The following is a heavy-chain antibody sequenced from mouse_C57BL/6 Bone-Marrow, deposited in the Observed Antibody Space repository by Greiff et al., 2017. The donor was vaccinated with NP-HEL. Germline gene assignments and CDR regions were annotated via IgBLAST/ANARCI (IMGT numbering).Heavy chain of an antibody. CDR1: GYTFTSYW. CDR3: ARDFTTVVGYFDY. Sequence: QVQLQQSGTELVKPGASVKLSCKASGYTFTSYWMHWVKQRPGQGLEWIGNINPSNGGTNYNEKFKSKATLTVDKSSSTAYMQLSSLTSEDSAVYYCARDFTTVVGYFDYWGQGTTLTVSS. CDR2: INPSNGGT. V-gene: IGHV1-53*01. J-gene: IGHJ2*01. D-gene: IGHD1-1*01.